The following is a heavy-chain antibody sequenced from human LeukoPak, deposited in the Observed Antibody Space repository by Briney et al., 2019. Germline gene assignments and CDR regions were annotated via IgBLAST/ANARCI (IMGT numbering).Heavy chain of an antibody. V-gene: IGHV1-8*01. D-gene: IGHD3-3*01. CDR3: ARWILTIFGVVIGFDP. CDR1: GYTFTSYD. J-gene: IGHJ5*02. CDR2: MNPNSGNT. Sequence: GASVKVSFKASGYTFTSYDINWVRQATGQGLEWMGWMNPNSGNTGYAQKFQGRVTMTRNTSISTAYMELSSLRSEDTAVYYCARWILTIFGVVIGFDPWGQGTLVTVSS.